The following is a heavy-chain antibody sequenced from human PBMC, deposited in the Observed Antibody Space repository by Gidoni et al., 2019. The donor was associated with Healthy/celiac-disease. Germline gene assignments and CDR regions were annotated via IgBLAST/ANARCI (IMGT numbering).Heavy chain of an antibody. Sequence: QLQLQESGPGLVKPSETLSLTCTPPGKGLEWIGSIYYSGSTYYNPSLKSRVTISVDTSKNQFSLKLSSVTAADTAVYYCARQFYEVDTAMVTQGYGMDVWGQGTTVTVSS. J-gene: IGHJ6*02. V-gene: IGHV4-39*01. D-gene: IGHD5-18*01. CDR2: IYYSGST. CDR3: ARQFYEVDTAMVTQGYGMDV.